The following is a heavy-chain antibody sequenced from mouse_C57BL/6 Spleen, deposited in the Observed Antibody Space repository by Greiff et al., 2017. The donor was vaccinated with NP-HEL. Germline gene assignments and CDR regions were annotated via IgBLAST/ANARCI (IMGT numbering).Heavy chain of an antibody. CDR1: GYTFTSYW. Sequence: QVQLQQPGAELVRPGSSVKLSCKASGYTFTSYWMHWVKQRPIQGLEWIGKIDPSDSETHYNQKFKDKATLTVDKSSSTAYMQLSSLTSEDSAVYYCAREDYGCGGRDWDFGVSGTGATVSVAS. CDR2: IDPSDSET. D-gene: IGHD2-2*01. J-gene: IGHJ1*03. V-gene: IGHV1-52*01. CDR3: AREDYGCGGRDWDFGV.